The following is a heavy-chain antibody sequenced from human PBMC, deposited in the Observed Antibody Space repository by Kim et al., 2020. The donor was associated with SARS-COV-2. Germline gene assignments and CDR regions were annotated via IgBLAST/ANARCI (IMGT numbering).Heavy chain of an antibody. D-gene: IGHD7-27*01. Sequence: SSINYADSVKGRFTISRDNAKNSLFLQINSLGAEDTAVYYCARDLGHMDVWGQGTTVAVSS. V-gene: IGHV3-21*01. CDR3: ARDLGHMDV. J-gene: IGHJ6*02. CDR2: SSI.